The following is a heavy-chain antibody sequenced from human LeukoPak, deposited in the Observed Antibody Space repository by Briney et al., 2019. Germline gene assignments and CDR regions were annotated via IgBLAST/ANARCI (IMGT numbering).Heavy chain of an antibody. Sequence: GGSLRLSCAASGFTFSSYAMHWVRQAPGKGLEWVAVISYDGGNKYYADSVKGRFTISRDNSKNTLYLQMNSLRAEDTAVYYCAREACPYRLCYYDSSGYSLNYYFDYWGQRTLVTVSS. CDR3: AREACPYRLCYYDSSGYSLNYYFDY. CDR1: GFTFSSYA. J-gene: IGHJ4*02. D-gene: IGHD3-22*01. V-gene: IGHV3-30-3*01. CDR2: ISYDGGNK.